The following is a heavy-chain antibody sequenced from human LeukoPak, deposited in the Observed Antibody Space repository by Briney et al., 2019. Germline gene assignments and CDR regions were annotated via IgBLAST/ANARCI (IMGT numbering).Heavy chain of an antibody. CDR1: GGSISSGDYY. V-gene: IGHV4-30-4*08. J-gene: IGHJ4*02. Sequence: SQTLSLTRTVSGGSISSGDYYWSWIRQPPGKGLEWIGYIYYSGSTYYNPSLKSRVTISVDTSKNQFSLELSSVTAADTAVYYCARSLGDFWSGSPNFDYWGQGTLVTVSS. CDR3: ARSLGDFWSGSPNFDY. D-gene: IGHD3-3*01. CDR2: IYYSGST.